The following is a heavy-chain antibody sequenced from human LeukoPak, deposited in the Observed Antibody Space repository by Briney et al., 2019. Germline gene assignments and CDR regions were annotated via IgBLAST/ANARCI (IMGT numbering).Heavy chain of an antibody. V-gene: IGHV4-61*01. CDR2: IYYSGST. CDR1: GGSISGSTYY. Sequence: SETLSLTCTVSGGSISGSTYYWGWIRQTPGKGLEWIGYIYYSGSTNYNPSLKSRVTISVDTSKNQFSLKLSSVTAADTAVYYCARDHSRVFDYWGQGTLVTVSS. D-gene: IGHD5-18*01. CDR3: ARDHSRVFDY. J-gene: IGHJ4*02.